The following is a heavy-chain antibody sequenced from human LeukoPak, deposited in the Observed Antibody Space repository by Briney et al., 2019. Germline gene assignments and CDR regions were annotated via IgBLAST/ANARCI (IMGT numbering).Heavy chain of an antibody. CDR1: GFTFSSYG. V-gene: IGHV3-33*01. CDR2: IWYDGSNK. Sequence: PGGSLRLSCAASGFTFSSYGMHWVRQAPGKGLEWVAVIWYDGSNKYYADSVKGRFTISRDNAKNSLYLQMNSLGAEDTAVYYCVRDYYDSSGYYSGAYWGQGTLVTVSS. D-gene: IGHD3-22*01. CDR3: VRDYYDSSGYYSGAY. J-gene: IGHJ4*02.